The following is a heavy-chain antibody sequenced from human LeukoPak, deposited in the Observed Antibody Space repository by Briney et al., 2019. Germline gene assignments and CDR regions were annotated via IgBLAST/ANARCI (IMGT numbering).Heavy chain of an antibody. V-gene: IGHV4-59*01. CDR2: IYYSGST. Sequence: PSETLSLTCTVSGGSISSYYWSWIRQPPGKGLAWIGYIYYSGSTNYNPSLKSRVTISVDTSKNQFSLKLSSVTAADTAVYYCAREVGSSWYFWFDPWGQGTLVTVSS. CDR3: AREVGSSWYFWFDP. D-gene: IGHD6-13*01. J-gene: IGHJ5*02. CDR1: GGSISSYY.